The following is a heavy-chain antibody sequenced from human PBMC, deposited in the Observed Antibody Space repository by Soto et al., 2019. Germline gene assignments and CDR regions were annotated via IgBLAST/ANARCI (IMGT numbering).Heavy chain of an antibody. CDR3: ARRNGYYNGVDV. Sequence: GESLKISCNGSGYSFTYYWIAWVRQMPGKGLEWMGIIYPGDSDTRYSPSFQGQVTISVDKSISTAYLQWSFLKASDTASSYCARRNGYYNGVDVWGQGTTVTVSS. J-gene: IGHJ6*02. CDR2: IYPGDSDT. V-gene: IGHV5-51*01. D-gene: IGHD2-8*01. CDR1: GYSFTYYW.